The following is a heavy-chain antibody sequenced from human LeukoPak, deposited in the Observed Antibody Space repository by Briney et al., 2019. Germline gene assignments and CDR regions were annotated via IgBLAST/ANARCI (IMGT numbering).Heavy chain of an antibody. CDR3: AKAPEPYDYFDY. Sequence: ETLSLTCAVYGGSFSGYYWSWVRQAPGKGLEWVSAISGSGGSTYYADSVKGRFTISRDNSKNTLYLQMNSLRAEDTAVYYCAKAPEPYDYFDYWGQGTLVTVSS. CDR1: GGSFSGYY. V-gene: IGHV3-23*01. J-gene: IGHJ4*02. D-gene: IGHD1-14*01. CDR2: ISGSGGST.